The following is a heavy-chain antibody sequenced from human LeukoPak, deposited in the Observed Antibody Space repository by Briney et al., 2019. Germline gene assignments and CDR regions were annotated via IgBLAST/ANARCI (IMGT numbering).Heavy chain of an antibody. Sequence: GGTLRLSCAASGFTFSSHGMNWVRQAPGKGLEWVSGIIPSGHTTYYADSVRGRFTISRDNSRNTLYLQMNSLRAEDTAVYYCAKDLLPMIVVVPGTLDYWGQGTLVTVSS. D-gene: IGHD3-22*01. V-gene: IGHV3-23*01. CDR2: IIPSGHTT. J-gene: IGHJ4*02. CDR1: GFTFSSHG. CDR3: AKDLLPMIVVVPGTLDY.